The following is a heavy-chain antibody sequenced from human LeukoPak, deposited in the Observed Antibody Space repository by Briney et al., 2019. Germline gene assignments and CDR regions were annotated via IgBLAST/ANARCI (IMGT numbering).Heavy chain of an antibody. CDR2: ISASGGRT. CDR1: GFAFSSYA. V-gene: IGHV3-23*01. J-gene: IGHJ4*02. Sequence: GGSLRLSCAASGFAFSSYAMSWVRQAPGKGLEWVSVISASGGRTSYADSVKGRFTVSRDNSKNTLYLQMNSLRAEDTAVYFCVEGGAPSYYDGSGDAYFDYWGQGTLVTVSS. D-gene: IGHD3-22*01. CDR3: VEGGAPSYYDGSGDAYFDY.